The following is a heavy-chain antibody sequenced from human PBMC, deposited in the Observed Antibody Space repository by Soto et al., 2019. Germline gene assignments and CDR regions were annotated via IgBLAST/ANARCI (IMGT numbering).Heavy chain of an antibody. CDR2: IYWDDDK. J-gene: IGHJ4*02. V-gene: IGHV2-5*02. CDR3: AHDWYDSSGWY. D-gene: IGHD3-22*01. Sequence: QITLKESGPTLVKPTQTLTLTFTFSGFSLSTSGVGVGWISQPTGKDLEWLALIYWDDDKRYSPSLKSRLTITKDTSKNQVVLTMTNMDTVDTATYYCAHDWYDSSGWYWCQGTLVTVSS. CDR1: GFSLSTSGVG.